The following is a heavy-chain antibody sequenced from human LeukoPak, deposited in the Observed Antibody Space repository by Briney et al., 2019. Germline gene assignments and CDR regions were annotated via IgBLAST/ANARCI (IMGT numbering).Heavy chain of an antibody. CDR2: IKEDGSEK. CDR1: GLNFSSRW. J-gene: IGHJ4*02. Sequence: GGSLRLSCAASGLNFSSRWMNWVRQAPGQGLEWVASIKEDGSEKHYVDSVKGRFTISRDNGKNSLYLLMNSLRAEDTAVYYCARDSGWWRFDFWGQGTLVTVSS. V-gene: IGHV3-7*03. D-gene: IGHD6-13*01. CDR3: ARDSGWWRFDF.